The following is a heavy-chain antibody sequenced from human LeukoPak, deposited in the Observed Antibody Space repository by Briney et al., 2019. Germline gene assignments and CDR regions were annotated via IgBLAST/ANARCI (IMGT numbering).Heavy chain of an antibody. CDR1: GFTVSSNY. V-gene: IGHV3-53*01. CDR2: IYSGGST. Sequence: GGSLRLSCAASGFTVSSNYISWVRQAPGKGLEWVSVIYSGGSTYYADSVKGRFTISRDNSKSTLYLQMNSLRAEDTAVYYCASHVMITPRTIYYFDYWGQGTLVTVSS. D-gene: IGHD3-10*01. CDR3: ASHVMITPRTIYYFDY. J-gene: IGHJ4*02.